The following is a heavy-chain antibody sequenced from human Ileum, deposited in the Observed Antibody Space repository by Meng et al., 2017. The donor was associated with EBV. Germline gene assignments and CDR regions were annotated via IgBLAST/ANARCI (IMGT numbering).Heavy chain of an antibody. V-gene: IGHV4-4*02. CDR3: ARGSHYTWDV. Sequence: QVHLRGSGPGLVKPSGALPRTCGASGDSIISTDTWWSWVRQPPGKGLEWIGEIFHAGNTNYNPSLKSQVTMSVDTSKNQFSLYLSSVTAADSAVYYCARGSHYTWDVWGQGTLVTVSS. CDR1: GDSIISTDTW. D-gene: IGHD3-16*01. J-gene: IGHJ4*02. CDR2: IFHAGNT.